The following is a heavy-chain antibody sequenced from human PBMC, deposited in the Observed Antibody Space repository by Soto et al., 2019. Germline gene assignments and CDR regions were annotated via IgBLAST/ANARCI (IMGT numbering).Heavy chain of an antibody. CDR3: AKDLFQLVQHTVGMDV. D-gene: IGHD6-13*01. CDR2: ISGSGGST. CDR1: GFTFSSYA. V-gene: IGHV3-23*01. J-gene: IGHJ6*02. Sequence: GGSLRLSCAASGFTFSSYAMSWVRQAPGKGLEWVSAISGSGGSTYYADSVKGRFTISRDNSKNTLYLQMNSLRAEDTAVYYCAKDLFQLVQHTVGMDVWGQGTTVTVS.